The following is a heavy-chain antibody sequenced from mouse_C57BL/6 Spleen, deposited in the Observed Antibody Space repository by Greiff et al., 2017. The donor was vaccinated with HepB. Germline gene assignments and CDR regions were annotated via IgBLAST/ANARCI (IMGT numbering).Heavy chain of an antibody. CDR2: IYPGDGDT. CDR3: ARSGSSYVRAMDY. V-gene: IGHV1-80*01. D-gene: IGHD1-1*01. Sequence: VQLQQSGAELVKPGASVKISCKASGYAFSSYWMNWVKQRPGKGLEWIGQIYPGDGDTNYNGKFKGKATLTADNSSSTAYMQLSRLTSEDSAVYFGARSGSSYVRAMDYWGQGTSGTVAS. J-gene: IGHJ4*01. CDR1: GYAFSSYW.